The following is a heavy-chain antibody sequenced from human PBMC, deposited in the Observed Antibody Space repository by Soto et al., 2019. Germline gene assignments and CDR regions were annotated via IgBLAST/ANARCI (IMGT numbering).Heavy chain of an antibody. CDR2: INPSGGST. V-gene: IGHV1-46*01. D-gene: IGHD3-9*01. J-gene: IGHJ6*02. CDR3: ATDHADILTGYGGVYYYYGMDV. Sequence: ASVKVSCKASGYTFTSYYMHWVRQAPGQGLEWMGIINPSGGSTSYAQKFQGRVTMTRDTSTSTVYMELSSLRSEDTAVYYCATDHADILTGYGGVYYYYGMDVWG. CDR1: GYTFTSYY.